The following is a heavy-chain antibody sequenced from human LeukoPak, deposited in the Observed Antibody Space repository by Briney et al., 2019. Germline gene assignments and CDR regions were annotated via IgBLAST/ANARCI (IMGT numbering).Heavy chain of an antibody. CDR3: ARGPYSSSWFDY. Sequence: PSETLSLTCAVYGGSFGGYYWSWTRQPPGKGLEWIGEINHSGSTNYNPSLKSRVTISVDTSKNQFSLKLSSVTAADTAVYYCARGPYSSSWFDYWGQGTLVTVSS. J-gene: IGHJ4*02. V-gene: IGHV4-34*01. D-gene: IGHD6-13*01. CDR1: GGSFGGYY. CDR2: INHSGST.